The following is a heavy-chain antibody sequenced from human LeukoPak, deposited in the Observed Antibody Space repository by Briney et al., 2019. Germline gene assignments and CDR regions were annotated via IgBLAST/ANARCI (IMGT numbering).Heavy chain of an antibody. CDR1: GVSITSSSYY. Sequence: PSETLSLTCTVSGVSITSSSYYWGWIRQPPGKGPEWIGSIYYTGSTNYNPSLKSRVTISLDTSKNQFSLKLTSVTAADTAVYYCARHSPHYGGNPPDYWGQGTLVTVSS. V-gene: IGHV4-39*01. D-gene: IGHD4-23*01. J-gene: IGHJ4*02. CDR3: ARHSPHYGGNPPDY. CDR2: IYYTGST.